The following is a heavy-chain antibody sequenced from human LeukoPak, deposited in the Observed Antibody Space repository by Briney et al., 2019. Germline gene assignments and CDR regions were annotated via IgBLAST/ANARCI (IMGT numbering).Heavy chain of an antibody. CDR1: GFTYSSYG. J-gene: IGHJ4*02. Sequence: GGSLRLSCAASGFTYSSYGMHWVRQAPGKGLEWVAFIRYDGSNKYYADSVKGRFTISRDNSKNTLYLQMNSLRAEDTAVYYCARGTTLHYYDSSGYYDYWGQGTLVTVSS. V-gene: IGHV3-30*02. CDR3: ARGTTLHYYDSSGYYDY. D-gene: IGHD3-22*01. CDR2: IRYDGSNK.